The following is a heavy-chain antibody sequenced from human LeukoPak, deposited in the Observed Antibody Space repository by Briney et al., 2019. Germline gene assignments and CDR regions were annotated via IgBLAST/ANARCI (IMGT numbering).Heavy chain of an antibody. J-gene: IGHJ5*02. CDR1: GFSLSTSGVG. CDR3: AHSFYYDSSGYSEPNWFDP. D-gene: IGHD3-22*01. Sequence: SGPTLLKPTQTLTLTCTFSGFSLSTSGVGVGWIRQPPGKALEWLALIYWDDDKRYSPSLKSRLTITKDTSKNQVVLTMTNMDPVDTATYYCAHSFYYDSSGYSEPNWFDPWGQGTLVTVSS. CDR2: IYWDDDK. V-gene: IGHV2-5*02.